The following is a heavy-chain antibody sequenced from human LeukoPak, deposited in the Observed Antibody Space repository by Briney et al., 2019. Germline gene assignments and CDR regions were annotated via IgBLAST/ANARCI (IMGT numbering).Heavy chain of an antibody. CDR1: GGSFSGYY. J-gene: IGHJ4*02. Sequence: SETLSLTCAVYGGSFSGYYWSWIRQPPGKGLEWIGYIYYSGSTNYNPSLKSRVTISVDTSKNQFSLKLSSVTAADTAVYYCARASYYYGSGYFDYWGQGTLVTVSS. V-gene: IGHV4-59*01. CDR3: ARASYYYGSGYFDY. CDR2: IYYSGST. D-gene: IGHD3-10*01.